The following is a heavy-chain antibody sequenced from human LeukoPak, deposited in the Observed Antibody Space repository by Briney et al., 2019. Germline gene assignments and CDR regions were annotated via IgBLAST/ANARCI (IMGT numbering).Heavy chain of an antibody. CDR2: IYYSGST. V-gene: IGHV4-39*01. D-gene: IGHD3-22*01. Sequence: SETLSLTCTVSGGSISSSSYYWGWIRQPPGTGLEWIGSIYYSGSTYYNPSLKSRVTISVDTSKNQFSLKLSSVTAADAAVYYCARHGTLLLRGLAFDYWGQGTLVTVSS. J-gene: IGHJ4*02. CDR1: GGSISSSSYY. CDR3: ARHGTLLLRGLAFDY.